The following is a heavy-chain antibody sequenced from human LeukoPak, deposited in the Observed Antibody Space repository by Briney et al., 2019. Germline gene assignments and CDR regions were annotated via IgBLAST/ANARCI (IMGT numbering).Heavy chain of an antibody. Sequence: PSETLSLTCTVSGCSISSYYWSWVRQPPGKGLEWVGYIYYSGSKKYNPSLKSRVTISVDTSKNQFSLKLSSVTAADTAVYYCASAVTDCSGGSCYYQDANWYFYLWGRGTLVTVSS. CDR2: IYYSGSK. J-gene: IGHJ2*01. CDR1: GCSISSYY. V-gene: IGHV4-59*01. D-gene: IGHD2-15*01. CDR3: ASAVTDCSGGSCYYQDANWYFYL.